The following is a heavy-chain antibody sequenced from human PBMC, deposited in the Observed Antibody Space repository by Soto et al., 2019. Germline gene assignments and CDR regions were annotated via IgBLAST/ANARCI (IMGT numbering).Heavy chain of an antibody. J-gene: IGHJ4*02. CDR2: ISGSGGST. CDR3: AKDQSQWLGRGAVDY. V-gene: IGHV3-23*01. Sequence: EVQLLESGGGLVQPGGSLRLSCAACGFTFSSYAMSWVRQAPGKGLEWVSAISGSGGSTYYADSVKGRFTISRDNSKNTLYLQMNSLRAEDTAVYYCAKDQSQWLGRGAVDYWGQGTLVTVSS. CDR1: GFTFSSYA. D-gene: IGHD6-19*01.